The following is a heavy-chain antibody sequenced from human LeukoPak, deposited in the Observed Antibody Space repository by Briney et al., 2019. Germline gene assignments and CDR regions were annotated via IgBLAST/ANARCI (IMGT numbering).Heavy chain of an antibody. J-gene: IGHJ4*02. D-gene: IGHD5-12*01. CDR1: GFTFSSYG. V-gene: IGHV3-30*18. CDR2: ISYDGSNK. CDR3: AKKRRGYSGYVDY. Sequence: GGSLRLSCAASGFTFSSYGMHWVRQAPGKGLEWVAVISYDGSNKYYADSVKGRFTISRDNSKNTLYLQMNSLRAEDTAVYCCAKKRRGYSGYVDYWGQGTLVTVSS.